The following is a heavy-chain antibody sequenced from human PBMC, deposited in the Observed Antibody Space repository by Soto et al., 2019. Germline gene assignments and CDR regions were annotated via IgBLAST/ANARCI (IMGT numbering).Heavy chain of an antibody. D-gene: IGHD1-26*01. V-gene: IGHV3-74*01. CDR1: GFTFSSYW. CDR3: ARDKWEPYYYYGMDV. Sequence: GGVPRLSCAASGFTFSSYWMHWVRQAPGKGLVWVSRINSDGSSTSYADSVKGRFTISRDNAKNTLYLQMNSLRAEDTAVYYCARDKWEPYYYYGMDVWRQGPTGTVSS. J-gene: IGHJ6*02. CDR2: INSDGSST.